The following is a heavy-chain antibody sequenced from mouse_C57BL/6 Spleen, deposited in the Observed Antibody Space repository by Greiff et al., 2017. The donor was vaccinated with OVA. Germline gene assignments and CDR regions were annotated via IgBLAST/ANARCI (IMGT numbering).Heavy chain of an antibody. CDR1: GFTFSDYY. Sequence: EVMLVESEGGLVQPGSSMKLSCTASGFTFSDYYMAWVRQVPEKGLEWVANINYDGSSTYYLDSLKSRFIISGDNAKNILYLQMSSLKSEDTATYYCARVPYSTGAMDYWGQGTSVTVSA. J-gene: IGHJ4*01. CDR3: ARVPYSTGAMDY. CDR2: INYDGSST. V-gene: IGHV5-16*01. D-gene: IGHD2-5*01.